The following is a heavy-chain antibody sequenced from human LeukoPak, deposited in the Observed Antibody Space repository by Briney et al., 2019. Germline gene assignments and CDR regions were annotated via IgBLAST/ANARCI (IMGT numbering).Heavy chain of an antibody. D-gene: IGHD3-10*01. V-gene: IGHV3-21*01. CDR1: GFTFRSYS. Sequence: PGGSLRLSCAASGFTFRSYSMKWVRQAPAKGLEWVSSISSSSSYIYYADSVKGRFTISRDNAKNSLYLQMNSLRAEGTALYYCARVSGAGTLGWFVPWGEGTLCTVSS. CDR2: ISSSSSYI. J-gene: IGHJ5*02. CDR3: ARVSGAGTLGWFVP.